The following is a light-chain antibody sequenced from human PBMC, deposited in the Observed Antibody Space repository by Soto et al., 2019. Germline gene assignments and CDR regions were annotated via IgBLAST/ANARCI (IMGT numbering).Light chain of an antibody. CDR1: VLAKKY. CDR2: KDT. V-gene: IGLV3-27*01. J-gene: IGLJ3*02. CDR3: YSAADNNLRV. Sequence: SYELTQPSSVSVSPGQTARITCSGDVLAKKYARWFQQKPGQAPVLVIYKDTERPSAIPERFSGSSSGITVTMTISGAQVEDEADYYGYSAADNNLRVFGGGTKLTVL.